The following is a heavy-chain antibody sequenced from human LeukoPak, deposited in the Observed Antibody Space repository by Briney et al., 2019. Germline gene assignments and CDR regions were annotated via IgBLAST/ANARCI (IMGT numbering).Heavy chain of an antibody. V-gene: IGHV4-34*01. Sequence: KPSETLSLTCAVYGGSFSGYYWSWIRQPPGKGLEWIGEINHSGSTNYNPSLKSRVTISVDTSKNQFSLKLSSVTAADTAVYYCARESQEKYYFDYWGQGTLVTVSS. CDR3: ARESQEKYYFDY. CDR2: INHSGST. D-gene: IGHD5-24*01. CDR1: GGSFSGYY. J-gene: IGHJ4*02.